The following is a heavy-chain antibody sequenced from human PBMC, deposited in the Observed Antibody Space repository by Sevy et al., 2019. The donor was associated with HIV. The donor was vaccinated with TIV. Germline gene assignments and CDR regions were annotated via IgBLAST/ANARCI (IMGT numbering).Heavy chain of an antibody. CDR1: GGSIRSVNW. J-gene: IGHJ5*02. CDR2: IYHSGSS. D-gene: IGHD3-16*01. CDR3: ARGGEILRGIDP. Sequence: SETLSLTCTVSGGSIRSVNWWHWVRQPPGKGLEWIGEIYHSGSSNYNPSLKSRVTISVDNSKNQFSLKLSSVTAADTAVYYCARGGEILRGIDPWGQGTLVTVSS. V-gene: IGHV4-4*02.